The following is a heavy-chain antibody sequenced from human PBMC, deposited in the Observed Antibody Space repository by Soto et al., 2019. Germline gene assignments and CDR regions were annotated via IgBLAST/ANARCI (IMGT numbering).Heavy chain of an antibody. CDR2: ISAYNGNT. CDR3: ARKKSHYDSSGYLDY. J-gene: IGHJ4*02. Sequence: ASVKVSCKASGYTFTSYGISWVRQAPGQGLEWMGWISAYNGNTNYAQKLQGRVTMTTDTSTSTAYMELRSLRSDDTAVYYCARKKSHYDSSGYLDYWGQGTLVTVSS. D-gene: IGHD3-22*01. CDR1: GYTFTSYG. V-gene: IGHV1-18*01.